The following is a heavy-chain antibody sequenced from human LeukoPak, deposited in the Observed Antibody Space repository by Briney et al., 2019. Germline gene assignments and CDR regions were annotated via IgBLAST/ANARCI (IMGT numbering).Heavy chain of an antibody. J-gene: IGHJ5*02. V-gene: IGHV4-34*01. CDR3: ARGARTPSGYGSRTAGRANWFDP. D-gene: IGHD5-12*01. Sequence: PSETLSLTCAVYGGSFSGYYWSWIRQPPGKGLEWIGEINHSGSTDYNPSLKSRVTISVDTSKNQFSLKLSSVTAADTAVYYCARGARTPSGYGSRTAGRANWFDPWGQGTLVTVSS. CDR2: INHSGST. CDR1: GGSFSGYY.